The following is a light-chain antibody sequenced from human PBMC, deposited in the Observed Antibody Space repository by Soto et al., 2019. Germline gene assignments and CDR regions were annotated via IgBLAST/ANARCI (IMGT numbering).Light chain of an antibody. CDR2: EVS. CDR3: SLFTDTGTYV. Sequence: QSALTQPPSVSGSPGQSVTISCTGTSTDVGSYNGVSWYQHPPGTAPKLVIFEVSNRPSEVPDRFSGSTSGNTASLTISGRPEEDAADYYCSLFTDTGTYVFGTGTKLTVL. CDR1: STDVGSYNG. J-gene: IGLJ1*01. V-gene: IGLV2-18*01.